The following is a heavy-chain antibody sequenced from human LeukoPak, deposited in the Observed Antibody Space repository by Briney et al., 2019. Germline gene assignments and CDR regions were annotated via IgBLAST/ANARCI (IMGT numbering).Heavy chain of an antibody. D-gene: IGHD1-26*01. CDR3: ARDMWGYYYYYMDV. CDR1: GGSISSGGYS. J-gene: IGHJ6*03. Sequence: PSETLSLICAVPGGSISSGGYSWGWLRQPPGKGLEWVGYIYYSGSTYYTPSLKSRVTTSVDTSKNQFSLKLSSVTAADTAVYYCARDMWGYYYYYMDVWGKGTTVTVSS. CDR2: IYYSGST. V-gene: IGHV4-30-4*07.